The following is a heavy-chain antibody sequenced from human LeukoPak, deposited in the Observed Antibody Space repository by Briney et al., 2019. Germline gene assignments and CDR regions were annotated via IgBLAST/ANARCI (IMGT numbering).Heavy chain of an antibody. V-gene: IGHV5-10-1*01. J-gene: IGHJ4*02. Sequence: ETLSLTCTVSGGSISSYYWSWIRQPPGKGLEWMGWIDPSDSYTKYSPSFEGHVTISVDKSISTAFLQWSSLKASDSAMYYCATGASKVTTDFANYWGQGSQVAVSS. CDR2: IDPSDSYT. CDR1: GGSISSYY. CDR3: ATGASKVTTDFANY. D-gene: IGHD4-17*01.